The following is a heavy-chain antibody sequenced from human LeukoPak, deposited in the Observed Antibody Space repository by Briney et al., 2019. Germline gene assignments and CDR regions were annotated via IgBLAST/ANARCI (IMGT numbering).Heavy chain of an antibody. Sequence: ASVKVSCKASGYTFTSYGISWVRQAPGQGLEWMGWISAYNGNTNYAQKLQGRVTMTTDTSTSTAYMELRSLRSDDTAVYYCARDCSSTSCVGNWSDPWGQGTLVTVSS. J-gene: IGHJ5*02. CDR2: ISAYNGNT. D-gene: IGHD2-2*01. CDR3: ARDCSSTSCVGNWSDP. CDR1: GYTFTSYG. V-gene: IGHV1-18*01.